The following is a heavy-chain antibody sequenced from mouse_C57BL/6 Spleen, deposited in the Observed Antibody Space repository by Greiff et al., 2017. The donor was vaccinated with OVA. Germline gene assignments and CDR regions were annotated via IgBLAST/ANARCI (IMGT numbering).Heavy chain of an antibody. CDR3: ARGEELFAY. J-gene: IGHJ3*01. Sequence: DVKLVESGPGLVKPSQSLSLTCSVTGYSITSGYYWNWIRQFPGNKLEWMGYISYDGSNNYNPSLKNRISITRDTSKNQFFLKLNSVTTEDTATYYCARGEELFAYWGQGTLVTVSA. CDR1: GYSITSGYY. V-gene: IGHV3-6*01. CDR2: ISYDGSN.